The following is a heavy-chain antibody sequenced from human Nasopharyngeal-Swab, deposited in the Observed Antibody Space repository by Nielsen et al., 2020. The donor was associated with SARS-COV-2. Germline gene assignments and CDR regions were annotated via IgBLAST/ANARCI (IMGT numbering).Heavy chain of an antibody. CDR1: GFTFSSYS. V-gene: IGHV3-23*01. D-gene: IGHD3-22*01. CDR2: ISGSGGST. J-gene: IGHJ3*02. CDR3: AKDYPYYYDSSGYYRFGAFDI. Sequence: GESLKISCAASGFTFSSYSMNWVRQAPGKGLEWVSSISGSGGSTYYADSVKGRFTISRDNSKNTLYLQMNSLRAEDTAVYYCAKDYPYYYDSSGYYRFGAFDIWGQGTMVTVSS.